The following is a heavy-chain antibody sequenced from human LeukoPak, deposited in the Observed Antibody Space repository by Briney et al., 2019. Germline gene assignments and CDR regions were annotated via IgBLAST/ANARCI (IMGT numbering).Heavy chain of an antibody. CDR2: IYYSVAT. V-gene: IGHV4-39*07. D-gene: IGHD3-22*01. J-gene: IGHJ4*02. CDR1: AGSISSSNYY. Sequence: SETLSLTCTVSAGSISSSNYYWGWIRQPPGKGLEWTGSIYYSVATYYNPSLKSRVTISVDTSKNQFSLRLCSVTAADTAVYYCARASYSYDINGWVPFDYWGQGTLVTVSS. CDR3: ARASYSYDINGWVPFDY.